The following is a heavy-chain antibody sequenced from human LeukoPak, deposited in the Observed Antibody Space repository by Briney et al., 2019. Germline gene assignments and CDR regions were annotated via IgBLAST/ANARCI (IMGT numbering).Heavy chain of an antibody. J-gene: IGHJ3*02. D-gene: IGHD5-12*01. V-gene: IGHV4-59*08. CDR2: IHYSGGIT. Sequence: SETLSLTCTVSGGSISSYYWSWIRQPPGKGLEWIGYIHYSGGITYYNPSLKSRVTISVDTSKNQFSPKLSSVTAADTAVYYCARLQPTRAGAFDIWGQGTMVTVSS. CDR3: ARLQPTRAGAFDI. CDR1: GGSISSYY.